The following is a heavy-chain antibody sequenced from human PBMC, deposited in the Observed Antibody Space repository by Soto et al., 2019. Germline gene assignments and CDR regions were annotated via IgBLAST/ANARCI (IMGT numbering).Heavy chain of an antibody. D-gene: IGHD2-15*01. V-gene: IGHV1-69*13. CDR3: ARYCSGGSCLDWFDP. Sequence: ASVKVSCKASGGTFSSYAISWLRQAPGQGLEWMGGIIPIFGTANYAQKFQGRVTITADESTSTAYMELSSLRSEDTAVYYCARYCSGGSCLDWFDPWGQGTLVTVSS. CDR2: IIPIFGTA. CDR1: GGTFSSYA. J-gene: IGHJ5*02.